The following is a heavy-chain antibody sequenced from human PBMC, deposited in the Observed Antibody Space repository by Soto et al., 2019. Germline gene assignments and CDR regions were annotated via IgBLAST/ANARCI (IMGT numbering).Heavy chain of an antibody. D-gene: IGHD2-2*01. V-gene: IGHV4-31*03. CDR1: GFSISSGGYY. CDR3: ARVGKPAAQNYYFDY. CDR2: IYYSGST. Sequence: SETLSLTSPVSGFSISSGGYYWSWIRQHPGKGLEWIGYIYYSGSTYYNPSLKSRVTISVDTSKNQFSLKLSSVTAADTAVYYCARVGKPAAQNYYFDYWGQGTLVTVSS. J-gene: IGHJ4*02.